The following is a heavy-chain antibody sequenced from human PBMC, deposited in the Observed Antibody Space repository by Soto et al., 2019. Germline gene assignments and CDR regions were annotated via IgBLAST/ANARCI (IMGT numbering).Heavy chain of an antibody. D-gene: IGHD3-22*01. J-gene: IGHJ4*02. V-gene: IGHV3-64D*06. CDR1: GFTFSIYA. CDR2: ISTNGGST. CDR3: VKAEYYYDSSGYYPFDY. Sequence: GGSLRLSCSASGFTFSIYAMHWVRQAPGKGLEYVSSISTNGGSTDYADSVKGRFTISRDNSKNTVYLQMSSLRVEDTAVYYCVKAEYYYDSSGYYPFDYWGQGT.